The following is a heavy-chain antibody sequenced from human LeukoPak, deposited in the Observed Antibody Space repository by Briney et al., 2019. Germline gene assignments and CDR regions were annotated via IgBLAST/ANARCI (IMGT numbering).Heavy chain of an antibody. CDR3: ARDLWSIAAAGHFDY. D-gene: IGHD6-13*01. J-gene: IGHJ4*02. CDR1: GYIFTTYG. Sequence: ASVKVSCKASGYIFTTYGFSWVRQAPGQGLEWMGWISAYNGYTHYAQKLQGRVTMTTDTSTSTAFMELRSLRSDDTAVYYCARDLWSIAAAGHFDYWGQGTLVTVSS. V-gene: IGHV1-18*01. CDR2: ISAYNGYT.